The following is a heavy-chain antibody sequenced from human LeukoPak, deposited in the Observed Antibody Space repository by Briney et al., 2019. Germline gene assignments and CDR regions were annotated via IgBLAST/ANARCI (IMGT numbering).Heavy chain of an antibody. CDR1: GFTFSSYG. CDR2: IRYDGGNK. D-gene: IGHD1-7*01. CDR3: ARDPQGNWNWYDSHFDY. J-gene: IGHJ4*02. Sequence: GGSLRLSCAASGFTFSSYGMHWVRQAPGKGLEWVAFIRYDGGNKYYADSVKGRFTISSDNSKNTLYLQMNSLRAEDTAVYYCARDPQGNWNWYDSHFDYWGQGTLVTVSS. V-gene: IGHV3-30*02.